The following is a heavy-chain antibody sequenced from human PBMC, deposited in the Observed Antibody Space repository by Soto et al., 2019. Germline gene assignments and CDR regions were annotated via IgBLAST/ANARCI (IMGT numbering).Heavy chain of an antibody. CDR3: ARVPLVVLIYFES. J-gene: IGHJ4*02. V-gene: IGHV1-69*02. CDR1: GGTFRNYP. Sequence: QVQLVQSGTEVKKPGSSVKVSCKASGGTFRNYPINWVRQAPGQGLEWMGSIFPLTDIPDYAQNFQARLTISADKSTSTAYMEVSSLASDDTAMYFCARVPLVVLIYFESWGQGTLVTVSS. CDR2: IFPLTDIP.